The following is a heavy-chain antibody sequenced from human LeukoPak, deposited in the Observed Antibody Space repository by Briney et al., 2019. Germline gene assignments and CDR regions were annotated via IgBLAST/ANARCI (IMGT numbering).Heavy chain of an antibody. V-gene: IGHV3-21*01. Sequence: GGSLRLSCAASGFTFSTYVMNWVRQAPGKGLEWVSSISSGGNYIYYADSVRGRFTISRDSAKNSLYLQVNSLRAEDTAMYYCARDRELGTWGQGTLVTVSS. D-gene: IGHD1-26*01. J-gene: IGHJ4*02. CDR3: ARDRELGT. CDR2: ISSGGNYI. CDR1: GFTFSTYV.